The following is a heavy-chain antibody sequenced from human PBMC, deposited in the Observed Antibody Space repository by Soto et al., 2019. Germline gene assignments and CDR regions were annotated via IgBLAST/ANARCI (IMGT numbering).Heavy chain of an antibody. V-gene: IGHV4-59*01. CDR2: IYYSGST. J-gene: IGHJ5*02. CDR3: ARSSEIAARRRWTNWFDP. Sequence: QVQLQESGPGLVKPSETLSLTCTVSGGSISSYYWSWIRQPPGKGLEWIGYIYYSGSTNYNPSLKSRVTISVDTSKNQFSLKLSSVTAADTAVYYCARSSEIAARRRWTNWFDPWGQGTLVTVSP. D-gene: IGHD6-6*01. CDR1: GGSISSYY.